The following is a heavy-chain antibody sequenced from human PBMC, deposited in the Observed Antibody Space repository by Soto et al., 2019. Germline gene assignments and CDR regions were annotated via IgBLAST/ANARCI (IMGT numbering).Heavy chain of an antibody. CDR1: GGSFSGYY. CDR2: INHSGST. Sequence: SETLSLTCAVYGGSFSGYYWSWIRQPPGKGLEWIGEINHSGSTNYNPSLKSRVTISVDTSKNQFSLKLSSVTAADTAVYYCARGGGRRVVVAAARVRYFDYWGQGTLVTVSS. J-gene: IGHJ4*02. V-gene: IGHV4-34*01. D-gene: IGHD2-15*01. CDR3: ARGGGRRVVVAAARVRYFDY.